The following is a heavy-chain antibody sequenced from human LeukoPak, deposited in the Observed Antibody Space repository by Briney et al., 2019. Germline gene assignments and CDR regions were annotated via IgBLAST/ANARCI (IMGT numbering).Heavy chain of an antibody. CDR1: GGSFSGYY. CDR2: INHSGST. D-gene: IGHD3-10*01. Sequence: SETLSLTCAVYGGSFSGYYWSWIRQPPGKGLEWIGEINHSGSTNYNPSLKSRVTISVDTSKNQFSLKLSSVTAADTAVYYCARIASLWFGEDHWGQGTLVTVSS. V-gene: IGHV4-34*01. CDR3: ARIASLWFGEDH. J-gene: IGHJ4*02.